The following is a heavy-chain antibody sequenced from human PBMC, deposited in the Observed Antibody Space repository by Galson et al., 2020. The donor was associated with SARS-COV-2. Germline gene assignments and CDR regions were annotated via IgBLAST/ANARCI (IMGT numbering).Heavy chain of an antibody. D-gene: IGHD6-19*01. CDR3: VKEGGYSVGWYGVPY. CDR2: FRSEGSST. CDR1: GFTFSTSA. J-gene: IGHJ4*02. Sequence: GGSLRLSCSASGFTFSTSAMYWVRQAPGKGLEFVSGFRSEGSSTYYADSVKGRFTISRDNSKNRLYLQMSSLRAEDTAVYYCVKEGGYSVGWYGVPYWGQGTPVTVSS. V-gene: IGHV3-64D*06.